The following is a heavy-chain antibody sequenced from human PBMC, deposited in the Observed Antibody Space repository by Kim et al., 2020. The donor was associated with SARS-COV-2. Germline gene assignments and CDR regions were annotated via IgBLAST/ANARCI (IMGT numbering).Heavy chain of an antibody. D-gene: IGHD6-19*01. CDR3: VRASGWLPRY. J-gene: IGHJ4*02. Sequence: GGSLRRSCAASGFTFDNCYIHCSGQGLKQRRKWGSLCNGHCETIYNADSVKGRFPIAIDNNKNSLYLQMNSLRTEDTALYYCVRASGWLPRYWGQGTLVTVSS. CDR2: CNGHCETI. V-gene: IGHV3-43*02. CDR1: GFTFDNCY.